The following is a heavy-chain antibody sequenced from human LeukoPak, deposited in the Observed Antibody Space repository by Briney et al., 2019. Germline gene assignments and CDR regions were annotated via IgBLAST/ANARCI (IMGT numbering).Heavy chain of an antibody. J-gene: IGHJ4*02. Sequence: GGSLRLSCAASGFTFNSYGMHWVRQAPGKGLEWVAVIWYDGSNKYYADSVKGRFTISRDNSENTLCLQMDSLRAEDTAVYYCARDPGVRWLVGFDYWGQGTLVTVSS. CDR2: IWYDGSNK. V-gene: IGHV3-33*08. D-gene: IGHD6-19*01. CDR3: ARDPGVRWLVGFDY. CDR1: GFTFNSYG.